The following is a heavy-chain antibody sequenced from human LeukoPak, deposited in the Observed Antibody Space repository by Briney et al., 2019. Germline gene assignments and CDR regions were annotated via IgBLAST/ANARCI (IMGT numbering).Heavy chain of an antibody. Sequence: PGGSLRLSCAASGFTFSSYWMSWVRQAPGKGLEWVANIKQDGSEKYYVDSVKGRFTISRDNAKNSLYLQMNSLRAEDTAVYYCARGGLIVVVPALEDYWGQGTLVTVSS. J-gene: IGHJ4*02. D-gene: IGHD2-2*01. V-gene: IGHV3-7*01. CDR3: ARGGLIVVVPALEDY. CDR1: GFTFSSYW. CDR2: IKQDGSEK.